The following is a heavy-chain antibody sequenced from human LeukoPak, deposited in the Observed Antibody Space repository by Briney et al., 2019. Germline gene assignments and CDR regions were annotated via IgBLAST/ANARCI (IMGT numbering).Heavy chain of an antibody. CDR2: ISSSSYT. D-gene: IGHD3-10*01. V-gene: IGHV3-11*06. Sequence: GGSLRLSCAASGFTFSDYYMSWIRQAPGKGLEWVSYISSSSYTNYADSVKGRFTISRDNAKNSLYLQMNSLRAEDTAVYYCARDHYGSGLPGMDVWGQGTTVTVSS. J-gene: IGHJ6*02. CDR1: GFTFSDYY. CDR3: ARDHYGSGLPGMDV.